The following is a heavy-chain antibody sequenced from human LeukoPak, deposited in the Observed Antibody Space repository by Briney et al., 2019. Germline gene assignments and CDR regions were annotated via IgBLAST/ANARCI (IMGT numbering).Heavy chain of an antibody. J-gene: IGHJ5*02. Sequence: GSLRLSCAASEFTFSTYGMSWVRQAPGKGLEWVSAISDGGSSTYYADSVKGRFTISRDNSKNTLYLQMNSLRADDTAVYYCARDGRGDYCSGGSCLMFDPWGQGTLVTVSS. CDR1: EFTFSTYG. D-gene: IGHD2-15*01. V-gene: IGHV3-23*01. CDR2: ISDGGSST. CDR3: ARDGRGDYCSGGSCLMFDP.